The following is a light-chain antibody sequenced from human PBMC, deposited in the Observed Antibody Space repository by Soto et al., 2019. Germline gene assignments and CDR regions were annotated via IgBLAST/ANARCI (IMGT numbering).Light chain of an antibody. CDR2: GAS. CDR3: QQSYTIPSA. Sequence: DIQMTQSPSSLSASVGDRVTITCRARQRISTYLNWYQQKPGKAPKLLIYGASSLQSGVQLRFGGSGSGADFTLTISSLQPEDVATYYCQQSYTIPSACGPGTKGGI. J-gene: IGKJ3*01. V-gene: IGKV1-39*01. CDR1: QRISTY.